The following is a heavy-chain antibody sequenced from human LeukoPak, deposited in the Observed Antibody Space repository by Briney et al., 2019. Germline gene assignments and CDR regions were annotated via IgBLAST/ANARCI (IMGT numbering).Heavy chain of an antibody. D-gene: IGHD3-22*01. V-gene: IGHV4-59*12. CDR3: ARGSGYYDSSGYLNL. CDR2: IYYSGST. CDR1: GGSISSYY. Sequence: PSETLSLTCTVSGGSISSYYWSWIRQPPGKGLEWIGYIYYSGSTNYNPSLKSRVTISVDTSKNQFSLKLSSVTAADTAVYYCARGSGYYDSSGYLNLWGHGTMVTVSS. J-gene: IGHJ3*01.